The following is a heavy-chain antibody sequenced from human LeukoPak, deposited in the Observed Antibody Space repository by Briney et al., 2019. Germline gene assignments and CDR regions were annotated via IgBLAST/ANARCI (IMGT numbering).Heavy chain of an antibody. Sequence: ASVKVSCKASGYTFTSYGISWVRQAPGQGLEWMGWISAYNGNTNYAQKLQGRVTMTTDTSTSTAYMELRSLRSDDTAVYYRARGLQYHNYYYYGMDVWGQGTTVTVSS. CDR1: GYTFTSYG. V-gene: IGHV1-18*01. D-gene: IGHD4-11*01. J-gene: IGHJ6*02. CDR3: ARGLQYHNYYYYGMDV. CDR2: ISAYNGNT.